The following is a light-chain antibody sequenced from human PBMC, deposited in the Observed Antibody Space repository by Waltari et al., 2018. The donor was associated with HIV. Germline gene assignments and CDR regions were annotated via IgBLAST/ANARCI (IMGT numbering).Light chain of an antibody. CDR2: AVS. CDR1: NSALGASHY. CDR3: SSYTSTITVV. Sequence: QSALTQPASVSGSPGQSVTISCTGTNSALGASHYVPWYQQHPGKAPKLIIFAVSNRPSGVSNRFSGSKSGNTASLTISGLQAEDEADYYCSSYTSTITVVFGGGTKVTVL. J-gene: IGLJ2*01. V-gene: IGLV2-14*01.